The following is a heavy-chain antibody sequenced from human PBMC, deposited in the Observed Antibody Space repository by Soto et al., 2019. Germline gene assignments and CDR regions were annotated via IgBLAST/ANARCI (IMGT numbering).Heavy chain of an antibody. CDR1: GFTFSSYA. CDR2: ISGSGGST. J-gene: IGHJ4*02. Sequence: EVQLLESGGGWVQPGGSLRLSCAASGFTFSSYAMNWVRQAPGKGLEWVSVISGSGGSTYYADSVKGRFSISRDSSKNKLDLQRNSLRAADTAVYYCAKRGSGSYFDYWGQGTLVTVSS. V-gene: IGHV3-23*01. D-gene: IGHD1-26*01. CDR3: AKRGSGSYFDY.